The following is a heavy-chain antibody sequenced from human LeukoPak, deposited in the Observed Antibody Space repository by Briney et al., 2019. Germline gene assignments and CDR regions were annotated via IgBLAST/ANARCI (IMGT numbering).Heavy chain of an antibody. D-gene: IGHD6-19*01. J-gene: IGHJ4*02. CDR3: ARGGGGIAVAGRDFDY. V-gene: IGHV1-8*02. Sequence: GASVKVSCKASGYTFTSYYMHWVRQATGQGLEWMGWMNPNSGNTGYAQKFQGRVTMTRNTSISTAYMELSSLRSEDTAVYYCARGGGGIAVAGRDFDYWGQGTLVTVSS. CDR1: GYTFTSYY. CDR2: MNPNSGNT.